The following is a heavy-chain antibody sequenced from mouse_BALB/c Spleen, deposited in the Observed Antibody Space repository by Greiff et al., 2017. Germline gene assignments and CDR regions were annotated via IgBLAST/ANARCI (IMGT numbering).Heavy chain of an antibody. CDR3: TVYGSNYFDY. CDR2: IYPGSGST. Sequence: LQQPGSELVRPGASVKLSCTASGYTFTSYWMPWVKQRHGQGLEWIGNIYPGSGSTNYDEKFKSKGTLTVDTSSSTAYMHLSSLTSEDSAVYYCTVYGSNYFDYWGQGTTLTVSS. CDR1: GYTFTSYW. J-gene: IGHJ2*01. D-gene: IGHD1-1*01. V-gene: IGHV1S22*01.